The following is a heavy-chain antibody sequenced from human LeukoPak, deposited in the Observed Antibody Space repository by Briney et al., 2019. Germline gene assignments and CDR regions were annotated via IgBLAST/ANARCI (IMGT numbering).Heavy chain of an antibody. CDR1: GYTFTSYY. J-gene: IGHJ3*01. Sequence: ASVKVSCKASGYTFTSYYMHWVRQAPGQGLEWMGIINPSGGSTSYAQRFQGRVTMTRNTSISTAYMELSSLRSEDTAVYYCARLLTSDAFDVWAKGQWSPSLQ. V-gene: IGHV1-46*01. CDR2: INPSGGST. D-gene: IGHD2-21*02. CDR3: ARLLTSDAFDV.